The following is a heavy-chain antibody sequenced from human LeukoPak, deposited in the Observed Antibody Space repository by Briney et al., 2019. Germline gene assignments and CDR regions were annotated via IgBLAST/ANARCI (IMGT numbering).Heavy chain of an antibody. Sequence: SETLSLTCAVSGGSISSSNWWSWVRQPPGKGLEWIGEIYHSGSTNYNPSLKSRVTISVDKSKNQFSLKLSSVTAADTAVYYCARGTLYDILTPFDYWGQGTLVTVSS. CDR3: ARGTLYDILTPFDY. CDR2: IYHSGST. CDR1: GGSISSSNW. J-gene: IGHJ4*02. V-gene: IGHV4-4*02. D-gene: IGHD3-9*01.